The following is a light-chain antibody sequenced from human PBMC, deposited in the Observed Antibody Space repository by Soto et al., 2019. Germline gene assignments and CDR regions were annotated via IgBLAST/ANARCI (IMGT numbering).Light chain of an antibody. Sequence: EIVLTQSPGTLSLSPGERATLSCRASQSDSSSYLAWYQQKPGQAPRLLIYGASSRATGIPDRFSGSGSGTDFTLTISRLEPEDCAVYYCQQYGSSPYTFGQGTRLEIK. V-gene: IGKV3-20*01. CDR2: GAS. J-gene: IGKJ2*01. CDR1: QSDSSSY. CDR3: QQYGSSPYT.